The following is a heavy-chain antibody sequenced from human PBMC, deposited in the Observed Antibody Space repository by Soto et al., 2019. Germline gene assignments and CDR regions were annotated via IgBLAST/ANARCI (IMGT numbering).Heavy chain of an antibody. D-gene: IGHD7-27*01. CDR3: ARATTITRGNWFDP. CDR2: ISAYNGNT. J-gene: IGHJ5*02. CDR1: CYTFSSYG. V-gene: IGHV1-18*04. Sequence: AXSVKVSFKASCYTFSSYGISWVRQAPGQGLEWMGWISAYNGNTNYAQKLQGRVTMTTDTSTSTAYMELRSLRSDDTAVYYCARATTITRGNWFDPWGQGTLVTAPQ.